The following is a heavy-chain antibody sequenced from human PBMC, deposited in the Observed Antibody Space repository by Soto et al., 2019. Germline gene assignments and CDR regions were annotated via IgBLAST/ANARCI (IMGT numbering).Heavy chain of an antibody. Sequence: SETLSLTCAVYGGSFSGYYWSWIRQPPGKGLEWIGEINHSGSTNYNPSLKSRVTISVDTSKNQFSLKLSSVTAADTAVYYCARGVSNPTYYDFWSGYSYYFDYWGQGTLVTVSS. CDR1: GGSFSGYY. D-gene: IGHD3-3*01. CDR2: INHSGST. CDR3: ARGVSNPTYYDFWSGYSYYFDY. J-gene: IGHJ4*02. V-gene: IGHV4-34*01.